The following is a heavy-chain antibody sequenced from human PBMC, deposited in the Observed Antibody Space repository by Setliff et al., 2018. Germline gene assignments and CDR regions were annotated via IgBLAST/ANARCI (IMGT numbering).Heavy chain of an antibody. D-gene: IGHD1-26*01. V-gene: IGHV3-23*01. Sequence: GGSLRLSCVASGFNFRTYSMSWARQAPGKGLEWVSAISRESFDIYYAGSVEGRFTISRDNSKNTLYLQMNSLTTDDTAVYFCAREKNTIVSGSGYHYYLDVWGTGTAVTVSS. CDR2: ISRESFDI. J-gene: IGHJ6*03. CDR3: AREKNTIVSGSGYHYYLDV. CDR1: GFNFRTYS.